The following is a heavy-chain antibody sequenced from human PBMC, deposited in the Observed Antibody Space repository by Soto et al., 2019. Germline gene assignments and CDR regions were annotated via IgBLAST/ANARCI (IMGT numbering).Heavy chain of an antibody. D-gene: IGHD6-19*01. CDR2: ISAYNGKT. CDR1: GYPFTSYG. V-gene: IGHV1-18*01. CDR3: ARDRLSAVTGVLHY. Sequence: QVQLVQSGAEVKKPGASVKVSCKTSGYPFTSYGINWVRQAPGQGPEWMGWISAYNGKTSYTQTFQGRVTMTTDTSTSTAYMGPRSLRSDDTAVYDCARDRLSAVTGVLHYWGQGTLVTVSS. J-gene: IGHJ4*02.